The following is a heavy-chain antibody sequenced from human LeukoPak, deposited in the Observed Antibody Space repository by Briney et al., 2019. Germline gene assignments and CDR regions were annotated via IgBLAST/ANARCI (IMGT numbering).Heavy chain of an antibody. CDR2: ISGSGGST. CDR3: AKDLMGGGDP. CDR1: GFTFSSYA. J-gene: IGHJ5*02. Sequence: EGSLRLSCAASGFTFSSYAMSWVRQAPGKGLEWVSAISGSGGSTYYADSVKGRFTISRGNSKNTLYLQMNSLRAEDTAVYYCAKDLMGGGDPWGQGTLVTVSS. D-gene: IGHD3-16*01. V-gene: IGHV3-23*01.